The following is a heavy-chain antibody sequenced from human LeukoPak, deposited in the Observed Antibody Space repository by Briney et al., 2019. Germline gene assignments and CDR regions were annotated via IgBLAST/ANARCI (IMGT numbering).Heavy chain of an antibody. CDR3: ASQILLWFGELRTTSGSDY. CDR1: GFTFSSYG. Sequence: GGSLRLSCAASGFTFSSYGMHWVRQAPGKGLEWVAFIRYDGSNKYYADSVKGRFTISRDNSKNTLYLQMNSLRAEDTAVYYCASQILLWFGELRTTSGSDYWGQGTLVTVSS. CDR2: IRYDGSNK. J-gene: IGHJ4*02. D-gene: IGHD3-10*01. V-gene: IGHV3-30*02.